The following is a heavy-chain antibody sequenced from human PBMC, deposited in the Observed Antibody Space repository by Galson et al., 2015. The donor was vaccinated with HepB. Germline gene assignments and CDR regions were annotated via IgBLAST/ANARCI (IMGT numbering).Heavy chain of an antibody. Sequence: SLRLSCAASGFTFSSSAMTWVRQAPGKGLEWVSHVSGSDGSTTYADSVKGRFTISRDNSKTTLYLEMNSLRVEDTAVYYCTKSDCSTSSCYTSEYWGQGILVTVSS. J-gene: IGHJ4*02. D-gene: IGHD2-2*02. CDR3: TKSDCSTSSCYTSEY. V-gene: IGHV3-23*01. CDR1: GFTFSSSA. CDR2: VSGSDGST.